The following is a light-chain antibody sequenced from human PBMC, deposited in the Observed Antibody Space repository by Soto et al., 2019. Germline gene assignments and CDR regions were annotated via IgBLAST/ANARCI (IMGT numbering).Light chain of an antibody. CDR1: QSISSY. CDR3: QKCKIAPFT. J-gene: IGKJ4*01. Sequence: DIQMTQSPSSLSASVGDRVTITCRASQSISSYLNWYQQKPGKAPKLLIYAASSLQSGVPSRFSGSGSGTDFTLTISSLQPEDVATYYCQKCKIAPFTFGGGTKVEMK. CDR2: AAS. V-gene: IGKV1-39*01.